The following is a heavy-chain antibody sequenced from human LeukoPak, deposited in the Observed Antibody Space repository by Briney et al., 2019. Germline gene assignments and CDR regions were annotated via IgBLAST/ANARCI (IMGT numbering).Heavy chain of an antibody. CDR3: ARHGFGDFWSGPLTRGVYYYYGMDV. Sequence: SETLSLTCTVSGDSISNNSCSWVRQPPGKGLEWIGYIHYSGSTYSNPSLKGRVTISVDTSKNQFSLKLSTVTAADTAVYYCARHGFGDFWSGPLTRGVYYYYGMDVWGQGTTVTVSS. V-gene: IGHV4-59*08. J-gene: IGHJ6*02. D-gene: IGHD3-3*01. CDR1: GDSISNNS. CDR2: IHYSGST.